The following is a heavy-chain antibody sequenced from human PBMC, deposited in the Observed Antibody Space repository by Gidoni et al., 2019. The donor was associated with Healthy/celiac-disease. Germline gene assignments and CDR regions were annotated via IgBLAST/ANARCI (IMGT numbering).Heavy chain of an antibody. J-gene: IGHJ4*02. D-gene: IGHD3-3*01. V-gene: IGHV3-30*04. Sequence: QVQLVESGGGVVQPGRSLRLSCAASGFTFSSYAMHWVRQAPGKGLGWVAVISYDGSNKYYADSVKGRFTISRDNSKNTLYLQMNSLRAEDTAVYYCARGEAPDDFWSGLLGYWGQGTLVTVSS. CDR2: ISYDGSNK. CDR3: ARGEAPDDFWSGLLGY. CDR1: GFTFSSYA.